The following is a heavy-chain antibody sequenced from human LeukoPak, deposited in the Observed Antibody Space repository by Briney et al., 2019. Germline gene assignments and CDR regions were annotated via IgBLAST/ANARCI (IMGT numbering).Heavy chain of an antibody. Sequence: GGSLRLSCAASGFTFSDYGMHWVRQAPGKGLEWVAVIWYDGSKKYYADSVKGRFTISRDNSKNTLYLQMNSLRAEDTAVYYCTRRDGDNDRGFDYWGQGTLVTVSS. D-gene: IGHD4-23*01. J-gene: IGHJ4*02. V-gene: IGHV3-33*01. CDR3: TRRDGDNDRGFDY. CDR1: GFTFSDYG. CDR2: IWYDGSKK.